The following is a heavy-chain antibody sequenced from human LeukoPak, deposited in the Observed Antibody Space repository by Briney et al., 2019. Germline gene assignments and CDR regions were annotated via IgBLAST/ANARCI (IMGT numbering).Heavy chain of an antibody. D-gene: IGHD3-22*01. V-gene: IGHV4-4*07. Sequence: PSETLSLTCTVSGGSITSYYWSWIRQPAGKGLEWIGRMYTSGSTNYNPSLKSRVTMSIDTSKNQFSLKFSSVTAADTAVYFCARGVYFDSSGLSPALDLWGRGTLVTVSS. CDR2: MYTSGST. CDR3: ARGVYFDSSGLSPALDL. J-gene: IGHJ2*01. CDR1: GGSITSYY.